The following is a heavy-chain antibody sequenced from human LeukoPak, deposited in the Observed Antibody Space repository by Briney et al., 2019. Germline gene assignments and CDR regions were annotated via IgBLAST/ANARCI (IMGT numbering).Heavy chain of an antibody. V-gene: IGHV4-61*08. J-gene: IGHJ3*02. CDR1: GGSVSNADYY. CDR2: IYHTGSN. CDR3: ARGENDYVWGSYRLGAFDI. Sequence: SSETLSLTCTVSGGSVSNADYYWSWIRHPPGKTLEWIGYIYHTGSNNYKYSLKSRVTISLDTSKNRFSLRLTSMTAADTAIYYCARGENDYVWGSYRLGAFDIWGQGTMVTVSS. D-gene: IGHD3-16*02.